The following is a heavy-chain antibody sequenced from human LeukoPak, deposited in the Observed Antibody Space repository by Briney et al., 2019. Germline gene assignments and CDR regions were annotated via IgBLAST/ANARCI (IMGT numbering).Heavy chain of an antibody. J-gene: IGHJ6*04. CDR1: GCSLSSGGYY. Sequence: PSETLSLTCAVSGCSLSSGGYYWSWIRQHPGKGLEWIGYIYYSGSTYYNPSLKSRVTISLETSKNQFSLKLSSVTAADTAVYYCARDIRMMGYDHKAPYYYHGMDVWGKGTTVTVSS. D-gene: IGHD5-12*01. CDR3: ARDIRMMGYDHKAPYYYHGMDV. V-gene: IGHV4-31*11. CDR2: IYYSGST.